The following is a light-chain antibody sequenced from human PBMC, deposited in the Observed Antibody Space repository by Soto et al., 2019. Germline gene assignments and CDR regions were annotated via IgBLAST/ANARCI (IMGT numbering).Light chain of an antibody. J-gene: IGKJ1*01. CDR3: QQSYSTPRT. Sequence: DINMTQSPSSLSASVVDIVTITCQASQDISNYLNWYQQKPGKAPKLLIYAASSLQSGVPSRFSGSGSGTDFTLTISSLQPEDFATYYCQQSYSTPRTFGQGTKVDI. CDR2: AAS. CDR1: QDISNY. V-gene: IGKV1-39*01.